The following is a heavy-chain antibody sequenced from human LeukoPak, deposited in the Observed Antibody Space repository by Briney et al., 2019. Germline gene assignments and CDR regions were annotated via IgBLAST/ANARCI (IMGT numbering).Heavy chain of an antibody. CDR2: IYTSGST. Sequence: PSETLSLTCTVSGGSISSGRYYWSWIRQPAGKGLEWIGRIYTSGSTNYNPSLKSRVTISVDTSKNQFSLKLSSVTAADTAVYYCARSSGYTNWFDPWGQGTLVTVSS. CDR3: ARSSGYTNWFDP. J-gene: IGHJ5*02. D-gene: IGHD3-3*01. V-gene: IGHV4-61*02. CDR1: GGSISSGRYY.